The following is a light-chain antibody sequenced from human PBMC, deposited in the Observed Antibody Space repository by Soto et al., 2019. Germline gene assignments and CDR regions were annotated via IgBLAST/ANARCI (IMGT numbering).Light chain of an antibody. Sequence: EIVLTQSPGTLSLAPGERATLTCRASQSVTNNYLAWYQQKRGQAPRLLIYGASSRAAGIPARFSASGSGTDFTLTISDVQPEDFALYYCHQRQSWPRTFGQGTKVDIK. CDR1: QSVTNNY. J-gene: IGKJ1*01. CDR3: HQRQSWPRT. V-gene: IGKV3-11*01. CDR2: GAS.